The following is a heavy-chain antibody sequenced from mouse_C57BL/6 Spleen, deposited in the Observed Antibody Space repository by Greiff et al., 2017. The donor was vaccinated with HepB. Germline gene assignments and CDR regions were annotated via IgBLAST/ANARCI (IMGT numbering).Heavy chain of an antibody. CDR2: IHPNSGST. Sequence: QVQLQQPGAELVKPGASVKLSCKASGYTFTSYWMHWVKQRPGQGLEWIGMIHPNSGSTNYNEKFKSKATLTVDKSSSTAYMQLSSLTSEDSAVYYCARSLYYDYDHWYFDVWGTGTTVTVSS. CDR3: ARSLYYDYDHWYFDV. D-gene: IGHD2-4*01. CDR1: GYTFTSYW. J-gene: IGHJ1*03. V-gene: IGHV1-64*01.